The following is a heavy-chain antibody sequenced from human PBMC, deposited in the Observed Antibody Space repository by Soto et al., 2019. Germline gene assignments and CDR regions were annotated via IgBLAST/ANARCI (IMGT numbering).Heavy chain of an antibody. J-gene: IGHJ2*01. Sequence: GGSLRLSCAASGFTFSSYAMHWVRQAPGKGLEWVAVISYDGSNKYYADSVKGRFTISRDNSKNTLYLQMNSLRAEDTAVYYCARVQFSYEVLHFDLWGRGTLVTVSS. D-gene: IGHD5-18*01. CDR2: ISYDGSNK. CDR1: GFTFSSYA. V-gene: IGHV3-30-3*01. CDR3: ARVQFSYEVLHFDL.